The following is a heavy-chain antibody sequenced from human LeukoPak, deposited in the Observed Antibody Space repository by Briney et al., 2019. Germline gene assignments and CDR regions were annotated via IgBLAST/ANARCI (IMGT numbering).Heavy chain of an antibody. Sequence: ASVKVSCKASGYTFTSYDINWVRQATGQGLEWMGWMNPNSGNTGYAQKFQGRVTMTRNTSISTAYMELSSLRSEDTAVYYCARGLRDYVWGSCRYVTWFDPWGQGTLVTVSS. J-gene: IGHJ5*02. D-gene: IGHD3-16*02. V-gene: IGHV1-8*01. CDR2: MNPNSGNT. CDR1: GYTFTSYD. CDR3: ARGLRDYVWGSCRYVTWFDP.